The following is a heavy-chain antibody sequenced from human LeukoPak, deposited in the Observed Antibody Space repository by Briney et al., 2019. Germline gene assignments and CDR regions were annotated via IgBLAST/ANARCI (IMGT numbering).Heavy chain of an antibody. D-gene: IGHD2-2*01. CDR2: INHSGSA. J-gene: IGHJ4*02. CDR1: GESFSGYY. CDR3: ARRSSTLDY. V-gene: IGHV4-34*01. Sequence: PSETLSLTCAVYGESFSGYYWSWIRQTPGKGLEWIGEINHSGSANYNPSLKSRVTILVDTSKNQFSLKLSSVTAADTAVYYCARRSSTLDYWGQGTLVTVSS.